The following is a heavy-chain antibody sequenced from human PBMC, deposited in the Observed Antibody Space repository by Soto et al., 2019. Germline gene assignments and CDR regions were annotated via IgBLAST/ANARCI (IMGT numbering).Heavy chain of an antibody. CDR3: ATGGHNDGYNFYHGMDV. V-gene: IGHV1-69*01. CDR2: VIPLFDTA. Sequence: QVQVVQSGAEAKKPGSSVKVSCKVSGGIFTNNAISWVRQAPGQGLEWLGVVIPLFDTAYSAQIFRGRLRISADGATRTSFMELSGLTSADTAVYFCATGGHNDGYNFYHGMDVWGQGTTVTVS. CDR1: GGIFTNNA. J-gene: IGHJ6*02. D-gene: IGHD5-18*01.